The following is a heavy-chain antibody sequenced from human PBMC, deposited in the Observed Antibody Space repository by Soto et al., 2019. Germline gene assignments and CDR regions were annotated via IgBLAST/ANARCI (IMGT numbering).Heavy chain of an antibody. V-gene: IGHV3-23*01. CDR1: GFTFSSYA. D-gene: IGHD1-1*01. J-gene: IGHJ6*03. CDR3: AKDVQLEGHYYYYYMDV. CDR2: ISGSGGST. Sequence: GGSLRLSCAASGFTFSSYAMSWVRQAPGKGLEWVSAISGSGGSTYYEDSVKGRFTISRDNSKNTLYLQMNSLRAEDTAVYYCAKDVQLEGHYYYYYMDVWGKGTTVTVSS.